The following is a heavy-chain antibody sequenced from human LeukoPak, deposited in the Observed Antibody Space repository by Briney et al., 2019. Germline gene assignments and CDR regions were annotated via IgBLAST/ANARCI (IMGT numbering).Heavy chain of an antibody. CDR1: GYSISNGFY. V-gene: IGHV4-38-2*01. CDR2: IFHSGST. Sequence: SETLSLTCAVSGYSISNGFYWGWIRQPPGKGLEWIGSIFHSGSTYYNPSLKSRVTISVDTSKNQFSLKLSSVTAADTAVYYCARIPIWSGYYTGIWPYYFDYWGQGTLVTVSS. CDR3: ARIPIWSGYYTGIWPYYFDY. J-gene: IGHJ4*02. D-gene: IGHD3-3*01.